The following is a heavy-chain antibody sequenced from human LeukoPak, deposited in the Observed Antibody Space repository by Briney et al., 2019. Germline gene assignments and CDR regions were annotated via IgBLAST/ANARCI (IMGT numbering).Heavy chain of an antibody. CDR2: IFSGGGT. CDR3: ARDPGAAAGNLWS. CDR1: GLTVSNNY. V-gene: IGHV3-66*01. J-gene: IGHJ5*02. D-gene: IGHD6-25*01. Sequence: GGALRLSCVVSGLTVSNNYMTWVRQAPGKGLEWVSLIFSGGGTYYADSAKGRFTISRDSSKNTLYLQMNSLRAEDTALYYCARDPGAAAGNLWSWGQGTLVTVSS.